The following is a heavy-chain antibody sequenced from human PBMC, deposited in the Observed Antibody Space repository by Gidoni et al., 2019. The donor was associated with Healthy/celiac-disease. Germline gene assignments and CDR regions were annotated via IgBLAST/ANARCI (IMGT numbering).Heavy chain of an antibody. J-gene: IGHJ4*02. V-gene: IGHV4-34*01. CDR1: GGSFSGYY. CDR2: INHSGST. Sequence: QVQLQQWGAGLLKPSETLSLTCAVYGGSFSGYYWSWIRQPPGKGLEWIGEINHSGSTNYNPSLKSRVTISVDTSKNQFALKLSSVTAADTAVYYCARFVSGSSYGFDYWGQGTLVTVSS. CDR3: ARFVSGSSYGFDY. D-gene: IGHD1-26*01.